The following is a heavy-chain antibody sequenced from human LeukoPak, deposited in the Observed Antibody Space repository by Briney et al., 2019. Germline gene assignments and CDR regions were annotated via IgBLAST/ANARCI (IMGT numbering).Heavy chain of an antibody. D-gene: IGHD1-26*01. CDR3: ARHGIGTSQFDP. Sequence: SETLSLTCTVSGGFFSTGNVYRGWVRQPPGKGLEWIAYISYTGRTYYNPSLQSRVAISIDTSKDQFSQNLNSVNAADTAVYNCARHGIGTSQFDPWGQGTLVTVSS. CDR1: GGFFSTGNVY. J-gene: IGHJ5*02. V-gene: IGHV4-39*01. CDR2: ISYTGRT.